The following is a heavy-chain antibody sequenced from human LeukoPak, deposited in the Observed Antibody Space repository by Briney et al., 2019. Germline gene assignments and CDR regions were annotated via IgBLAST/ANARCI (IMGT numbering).Heavy chain of an antibody. CDR2: IYSGGST. J-gene: IGHJ4*02. Sequence: PGGSLRLSCAASGFTVSSNYMSWVRQAPGKGLEWVSVIYSGGSTYYADSVKGRFTISRDNSKNTLYLQMNSLRAEDTAVYYCARPSGDYYDSSGYYRYWGQGTLVTVSS. CDR3: ARPSGDYYDSSGYYRY. CDR1: GFTVSSNY. D-gene: IGHD3-22*01. V-gene: IGHV3-66*04.